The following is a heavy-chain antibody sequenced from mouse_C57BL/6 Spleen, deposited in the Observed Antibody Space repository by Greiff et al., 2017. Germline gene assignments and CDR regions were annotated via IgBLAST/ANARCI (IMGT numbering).Heavy chain of an antibody. D-gene: IGHD1-1*01. CDR2: IYPGDGDT. J-gene: IGHJ4*01. CDR1: GYAFSSSW. V-gene: IGHV1-82*01. CDR3: ARTYGSS. Sequence: QVQLKESGPELVKPGASVKISCKASGYAFSSSWMNWVKQRPGKGLEWIGRIYPGDGDTNYNGKFKGKATLTADKSSSTAYMQLSSLTSEDSAVYFCARTYGSSWGQGTSVTVSS.